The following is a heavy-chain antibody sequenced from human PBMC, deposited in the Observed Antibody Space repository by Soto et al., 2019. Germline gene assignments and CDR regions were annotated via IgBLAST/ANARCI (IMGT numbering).Heavy chain of an antibody. Sequence: QVQLVESGGGVVQPGRSLRLSCAASGFTFSSYGMHWVRQAPGKGLEWVAVISYDGSNKYYADSVKGRFTISRDNSKNPLYLQMNSLRAEDTAVYYCAKDSRDILTGYYKPDNYYFDYWGQGTLVTVSS. CDR3: AKDSRDILTGYYKPDNYYFDY. J-gene: IGHJ4*02. V-gene: IGHV3-30*18. CDR1: GFTFSSYG. D-gene: IGHD3-9*01. CDR2: ISYDGSNK.